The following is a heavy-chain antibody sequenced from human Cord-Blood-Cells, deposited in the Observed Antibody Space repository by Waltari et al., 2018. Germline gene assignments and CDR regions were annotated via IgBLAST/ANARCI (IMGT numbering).Heavy chain of an antibody. CDR3: ASNAVVVPAAIPAAFDI. CDR1: GGSFSGYS. V-gene: IGHV4-34*01. CDR2: INHSGST. J-gene: IGHJ3*02. D-gene: IGHD2-2*01. Sequence: QVQLQQWGAGLLKPSETLSLTCAAYGGSFSGYSWSGIRQPPGKGLEWIGEINHSGSTNYNPSLKSRVTISVDTSKNQFSLKLSSVTAADTAVYYCASNAVVVPAAIPAAFDIWGQGTMVTVSS.